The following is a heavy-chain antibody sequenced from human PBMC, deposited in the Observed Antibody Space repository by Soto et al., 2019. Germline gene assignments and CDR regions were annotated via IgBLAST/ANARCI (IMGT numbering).Heavy chain of an antibody. V-gene: IGHV4-59*08. CDR3: ARHGRAVAGMGDY. Sequence: QVQLQESGPGLVKPSETLSLTCTVSGGSISSYYWSWIRQPPGKGLEWIGYIYYSGSTNYNPSLKSRVTLSVDTSKNQFSLKLSSVTAADTAVYYCARHGRAVAGMGDYWGQGTLVTVSS. J-gene: IGHJ4*02. CDR2: IYYSGST. D-gene: IGHD6-19*01. CDR1: GGSISSYY.